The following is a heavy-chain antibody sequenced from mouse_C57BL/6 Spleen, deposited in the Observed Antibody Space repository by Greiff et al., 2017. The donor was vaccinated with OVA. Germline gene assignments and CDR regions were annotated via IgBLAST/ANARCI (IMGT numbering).Heavy chain of an antibody. CDR2: IDPSDSYT. Sequence: QVQLQQPGAELVRPGPSVTLSCKASGYTFTSYWMHWVKQRPGQGLEWIGVIDPSDSYTNYTQKFKGKATLTVDTSSSTAYMQLSSLTSEDSAVYYCAREDGNYENYFDYWGQGTTLTVSS. V-gene: IGHV1-59*01. D-gene: IGHD2-1*01. CDR1: GYTFTSYW. J-gene: IGHJ2*01. CDR3: AREDGNYENYFDY.